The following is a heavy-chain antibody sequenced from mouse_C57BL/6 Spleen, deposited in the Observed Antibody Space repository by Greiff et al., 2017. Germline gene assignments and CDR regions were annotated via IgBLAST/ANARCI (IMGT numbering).Heavy chain of an antibody. J-gene: IGHJ2*01. Sequence: QVQLKQSGAELARPGASVKMSCKASGYTFTSYTMHWVKQRPGQGLEWIGYINPSSGYTKYNQKFKDKATLTADKSSSTAYMQLSSLTSEDSAVYYCARGAVNCDYWGQGTTRTVSS. D-gene: IGHD4-1*02. CDR2: INPSSGYT. CDR3: ARGAVNCDY. V-gene: IGHV1-4*01. CDR1: GYTFTSYT.